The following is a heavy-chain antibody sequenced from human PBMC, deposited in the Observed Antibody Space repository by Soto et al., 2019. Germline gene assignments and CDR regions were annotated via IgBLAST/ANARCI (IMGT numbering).Heavy chain of an antibody. J-gene: IGHJ4*02. CDR3: ARGSTVTTFGAFDY. CDR2: IYYSGST. V-gene: IGHV4-39*01. Sequence: QLQLQESGPGLVKPSETLSLTCTVSGGSISSSSYYWGWIRQPPGKGLEWIGSIYYSGSTYYNPSLKSRVTISVDTSKNQFSLKLSSVTAADTAVYYCARGSTVTTFGAFDYWGQGTLVTVSS. CDR1: GGSISSSSYY. D-gene: IGHD4-17*01.